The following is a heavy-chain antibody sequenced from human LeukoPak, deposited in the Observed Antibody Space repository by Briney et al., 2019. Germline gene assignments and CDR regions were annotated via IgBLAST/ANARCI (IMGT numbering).Heavy chain of an antibody. CDR3: ARSYDSSGYPFHFDY. CDR2: ISYVGSNK. V-gene: IGHV3-30-3*01. D-gene: IGHD3-22*01. Sequence: GGSLRLSCAASGFTFSSYAMHWVRQAPGKGLEWVAVISYVGSNKYYADSVKGRFTISRDNSKNTLYLQMNSLRAEDTAVYYCARSYDSSGYPFHFDYWGQGTLVTVSS. J-gene: IGHJ4*02. CDR1: GFTFSSYA.